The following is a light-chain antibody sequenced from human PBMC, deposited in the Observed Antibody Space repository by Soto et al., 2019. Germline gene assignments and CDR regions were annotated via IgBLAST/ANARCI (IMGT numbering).Light chain of an antibody. V-gene: IGKV3-11*01. CDR1: QSVSTY. Sequence: EIVLTQSPVTLSLSPGERATLSCRASQSVSTYLAWYQQKPGRAPRLLIYDASSRATGIPARFSGSGSGTDFTLTISSLEPEDFGVYYCQQRSNWPSTFGGGTKVEIK. J-gene: IGKJ4*01. CDR2: DAS. CDR3: QQRSNWPST.